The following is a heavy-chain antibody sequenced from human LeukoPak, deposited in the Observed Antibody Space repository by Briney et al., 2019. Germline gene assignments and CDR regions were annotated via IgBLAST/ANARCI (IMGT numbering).Heavy chain of an antibody. Sequence: GGSLRFSCAAFGFTCSSNGMSWIRQAPGKGLEWVSYISSSGSTIYYADSVKGRFTISRDNAKNSLYLQMNSLRAEDTALYYCARRRAGTRGAFDIWGQGTMVTVSS. CDR2: ISSSGSTI. V-gene: IGHV3-48*04. J-gene: IGHJ3*02. D-gene: IGHD1-7*01. CDR1: GFTCSSNG. CDR3: ARRRAGTRGAFDI.